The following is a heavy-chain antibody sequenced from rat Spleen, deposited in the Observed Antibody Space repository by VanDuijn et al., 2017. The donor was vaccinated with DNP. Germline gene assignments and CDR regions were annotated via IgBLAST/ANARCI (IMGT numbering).Heavy chain of an antibody. V-gene: IGHV5-19*01. CDR1: GFTFSNYG. J-gene: IGHJ4*01. Sequence: EVQLVESGGGLVQPGRSLKLSCAASGFTFSNYGMHWIRQAPTKGLEWVASISPSGGSTYYRDSVKGRFTISRDNAKSTLYLQMDSLRSEDTATYYCATDHGYTYYYVMDAWGQGASVTVSS. D-gene: IGHD1-4*01. CDR3: ATDHGYTYYYVMDA. CDR2: ISPSGGST.